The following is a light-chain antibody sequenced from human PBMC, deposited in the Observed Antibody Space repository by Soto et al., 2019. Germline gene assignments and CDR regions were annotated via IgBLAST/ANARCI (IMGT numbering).Light chain of an antibody. CDR3: QQYYSTPWT. Sequence: DLVLTQSADSLALSLCESSTINCKSSQSVLYISNNKNYLAWYQQKPRQPPKLLIYWASTRESGVPDRFSGSGSGTDFTLTISSLQAEDVAVYYCQQYYSTPWTFGQGTKVDI. V-gene: IGKV4-1*01. J-gene: IGKJ1*01. CDR1: QSVLYISNNKNY. CDR2: WAS.